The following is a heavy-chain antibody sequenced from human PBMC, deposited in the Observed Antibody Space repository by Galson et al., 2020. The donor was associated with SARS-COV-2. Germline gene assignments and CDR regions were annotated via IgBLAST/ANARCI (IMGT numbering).Heavy chain of an antibody. CDR1: GSTISRYA. Sequence: GESLKISCAASGSTISRYAMHWVRQGPGKGLEWVAVIGTTGETYYSDSVKGRFTISRENAKNSLYLQMNSLRVGDTAQYYCARRWDYYGMDVWGQGTTVTVSS. CDR3: ARRWDYYGMDV. J-gene: IGHJ6*02. V-gene: IGHV3-13*01. CDR2: IGTTGET. D-gene: IGHD1-26*01.